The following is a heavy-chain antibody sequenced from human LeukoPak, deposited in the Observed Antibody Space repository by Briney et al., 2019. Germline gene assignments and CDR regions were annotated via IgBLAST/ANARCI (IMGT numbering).Heavy chain of an antibody. CDR1: GFTVSGTH. D-gene: IGHD3-16*01. CDR2: MYTGGPT. Sequence: GGSLRLFCAAWGFTVSGTHMSWVGQAPGKGGEWVSGMYTGGPTYSADSVQDRFTISRDNSRNTLFLHMSSLRADDTAVYYCAKDEATSGGGLASWGQGTLVTVSS. V-gene: IGHV3-53*01. J-gene: IGHJ4*02. CDR3: AKDEATSGGGLAS.